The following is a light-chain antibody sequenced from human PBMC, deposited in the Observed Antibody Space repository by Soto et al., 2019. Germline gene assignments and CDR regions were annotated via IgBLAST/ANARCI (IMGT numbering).Light chain of an antibody. CDR1: SSDVGGYNY. V-gene: IGLV2-14*01. CDR2: EVS. CDR3: SSYTSSSTPS. Sequence: QYALTQPASVSGSPGQSITISCTGTSSDVGGYNYVSWYQQHPGKAPKLMIYEVSNRPSGVSNRFSGSKSGNTASLTISGLQAEDEADYYCSSYTSSSTPSFGGGTKLTVL. J-gene: IGLJ2*01.